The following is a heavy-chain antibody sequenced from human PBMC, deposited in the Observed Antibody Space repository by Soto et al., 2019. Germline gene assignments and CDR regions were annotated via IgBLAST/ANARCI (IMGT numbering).Heavy chain of an antibody. CDR1: GGSINTAGQY. CDR3: ARNSQITSSWYNPEFQH. V-gene: IGHV4-31*03. CDR2: IYYNGAT. J-gene: IGHJ1*01. Sequence: QVHLQESGPGLVKPSQTLSLTCTVSGGSINTAGQYWSWIRQLPGKGLEWMGYIYYNGATNYKPSLKSRLAISRDTGKNKFSLTLTSVTAADTAMYFCARNSQITSSWYNPEFQHWGQGTLVTVSS. D-gene: IGHD6-13*01.